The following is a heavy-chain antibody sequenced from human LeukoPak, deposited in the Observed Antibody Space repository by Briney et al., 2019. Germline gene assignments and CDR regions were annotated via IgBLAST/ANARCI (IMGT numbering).Heavy chain of an antibody. CDR3: ARDLGQYYDTSDNWFDP. Sequence: GGSLRLSCAASGFTFGDYAMSWVRQAPGKGLVWVSRINSDGINTSYADSVKGRFTISRDNAKNTLNLQMNSLRAEDTAVYYCARDLGQYYDTSDNWFDPWGQGTLVTVSS. CDR2: INSDGINT. J-gene: IGHJ5*02. CDR1: GFTFGDYA. V-gene: IGHV3-74*01. D-gene: IGHD3-22*01.